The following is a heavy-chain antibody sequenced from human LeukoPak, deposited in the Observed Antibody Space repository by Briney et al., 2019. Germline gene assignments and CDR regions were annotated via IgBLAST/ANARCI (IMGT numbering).Heavy chain of an antibody. CDR2: INPNSGGT. CDR1: GYTFTGYY. J-gene: IGHJ4*02. V-gene: IGHV1-2*02. D-gene: IGHD6-13*01. CDR3: ARGISSWSDLAAY. Sequence: ASVTVSCKASGYTFTGYYMHWVRQAPGQGLEWMGWINPNSGGTNYAQKFQGRVTMTRDTSISTAYMELSRLRSDDTAVYYCARGISSWSDLAAYWGQGTLVTVSS.